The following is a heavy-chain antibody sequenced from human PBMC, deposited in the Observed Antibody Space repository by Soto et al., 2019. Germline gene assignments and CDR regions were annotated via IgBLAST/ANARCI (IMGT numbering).Heavy chain of an antibody. CDR3: ARERNMYGMDV. D-gene: IGHD1-1*01. CDR1: GYTFTSYD. Sequence: QVQLVQSGAEVKKPGASVKVSCKASGYTFTSYDIYWVRQATGQGLEWMGWMNPNSGNTVYAQKFQDRVTMTRNTSISTAYMELNSLRSEDTAVYYCARERNMYGMDVWGQGTTVTVSS. CDR2: MNPNSGNT. J-gene: IGHJ6*02. V-gene: IGHV1-8*01.